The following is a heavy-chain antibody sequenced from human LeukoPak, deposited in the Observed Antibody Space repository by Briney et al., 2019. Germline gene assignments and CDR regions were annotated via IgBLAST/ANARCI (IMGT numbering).Heavy chain of an antibody. D-gene: IGHD6-13*01. J-gene: IGHJ4*02. Sequence: GGSLRLSCAASGFTFSSYNMNWVRQAPGKGLEWVSYISSSSSTIYYADSVKGRFTISRDNAKNSLYLQMNSLRAEDTAMYYCARIAAAGNDYWGQGTLVTVSS. CDR3: ARIAAAGNDY. V-gene: IGHV3-48*01. CDR1: GFTFSSYN. CDR2: ISSSSSTI.